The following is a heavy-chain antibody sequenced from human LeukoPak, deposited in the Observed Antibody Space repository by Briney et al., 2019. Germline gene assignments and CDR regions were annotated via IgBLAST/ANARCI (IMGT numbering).Heavy chain of an antibody. CDR2: IIPIFGTA. J-gene: IGHJ6*03. Sequence: ASVKVSCKASGGTFSSYAISWVRQAPGQGLEWMGGIIPIFGTASYAQKFQGRVTITTDESTSKAYMELSRLRSEDTAVYYCATEGGGYSSSSGRGGNYYYYMDVWGKGTTVTVSS. V-gene: IGHV1-69*05. CDR3: ATEGGGYSSSSGRGGNYYYYMDV. D-gene: IGHD6-6*01. CDR1: GGTFSSYA.